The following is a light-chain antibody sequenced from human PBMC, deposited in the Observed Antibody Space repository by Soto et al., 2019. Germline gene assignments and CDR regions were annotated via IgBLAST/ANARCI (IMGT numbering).Light chain of an antibody. CDR2: GAS. J-gene: IGKJ1*01. CDR1: QSVSSSS. V-gene: IGKV3-20*01. CDR3: QQYGSSSWT. Sequence: EIVLTQSPGTLSLFPGERATLSCKTSQSVSSSSLAWYQQKPGQAPRLLIYGASSRATGIPDRFSGSGSGTDFTLTISRLEPEGFAVYYCQQYGSSSWTFGQGTKVEIK.